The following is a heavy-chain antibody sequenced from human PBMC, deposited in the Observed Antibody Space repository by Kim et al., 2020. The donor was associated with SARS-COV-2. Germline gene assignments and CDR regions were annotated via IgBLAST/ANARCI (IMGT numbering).Heavy chain of an antibody. CDR3: ARVKTYYYDSSGYPRGYFDY. Sequence: RFTIPRDNAKNSLYLQMNSLRAEDTAVYYCARVKTYYYDSSGYPRGYFDYWGQGTLVTVSS. D-gene: IGHD3-22*01. V-gene: IGHV3-11*04. J-gene: IGHJ4*02.